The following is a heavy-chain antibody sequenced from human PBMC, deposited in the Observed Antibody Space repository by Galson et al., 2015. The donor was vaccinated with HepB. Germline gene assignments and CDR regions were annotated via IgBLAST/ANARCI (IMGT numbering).Heavy chain of an antibody. Sequence: SVKVSCKAYGYTLTDYQMHWVRQAPGQGLEWMGWINPVSDGTNYAQKFQGRVTMTRDTSISTAYMELNSLRSDDTAMYYCARGGISGTPYWGQGTLVTVSS. D-gene: IGHD1-7*01. CDR1: GYTLTDYQ. V-gene: IGHV1-2*02. CDR2: INPVSDGT. J-gene: IGHJ4*02. CDR3: ARGGISGTPY.